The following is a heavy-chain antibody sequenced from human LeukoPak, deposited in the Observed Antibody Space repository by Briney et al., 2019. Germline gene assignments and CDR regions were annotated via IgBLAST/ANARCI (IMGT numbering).Heavy chain of an antibody. CDR2: IHNYETTE. D-gene: IGHD1-26*01. CDR3: AKDDPTGRYL. Sequence: GGSLRLSCAASGFTFSSYGMHWVRQTPGKGLEWVTFIHNYETTEYYADSVKGRFTISRDNSKNTVYLQMNSLRVEDAAVYYCAKDDPTGRYLWGQGTLVTVS. V-gene: IGHV3-30*02. CDR1: GFTFSSYG. J-gene: IGHJ4*02.